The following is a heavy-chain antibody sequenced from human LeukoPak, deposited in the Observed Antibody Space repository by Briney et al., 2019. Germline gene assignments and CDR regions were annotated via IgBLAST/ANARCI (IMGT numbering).Heavy chain of an antibody. D-gene: IGHD3-22*01. Sequence: GGSLRLSCAASGFTFSSYSMNWVRQAPGKGLEWVSSISSSSSYIYYADSVKGRFTISRDNAKNSLYLQMNSLRAEDTAVYYCARDVGYYYDSSAQPHDAFDIWGQGTMVTVSS. V-gene: IGHV3-21*01. CDR2: ISSSSSYI. J-gene: IGHJ3*02. CDR1: GFTFSSYS. CDR3: ARDVGYYYDSSAQPHDAFDI.